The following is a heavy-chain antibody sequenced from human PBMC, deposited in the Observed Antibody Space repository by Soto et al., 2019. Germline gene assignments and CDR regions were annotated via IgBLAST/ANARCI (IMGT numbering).Heavy chain of an antibody. CDR2: IYYSGST. CDR3: ARYIAARRGNWFDP. D-gene: IGHD6-6*01. Sequence: PSETLSLTCTVSGGSISSYYWSWIRQPPGKGLEWIGYIYYSGSTNYNPSLKSRVTISVDTSKNQFSLKLSSVTAADTAVYYCARYIAARRGNWFDPWGQGTLVTVSS. CDR1: GGSISSYY. J-gene: IGHJ5*02. V-gene: IGHV4-59*08.